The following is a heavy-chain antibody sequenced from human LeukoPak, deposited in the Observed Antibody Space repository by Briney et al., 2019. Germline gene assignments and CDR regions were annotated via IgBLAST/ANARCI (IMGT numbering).Heavy chain of an antibody. Sequence: GGSLRLSCAASGFTFSTYAMTWVRQGPGKGLEWVSYISSSGSTIYYADSVKGRLTISRDNAKNSLYLQMNSLRAEDTAVYYCAELGITMIGGVWGKGTTVTISS. V-gene: IGHV3-48*03. CDR3: AELGITMIGGV. CDR2: ISSSGSTI. CDR1: GFTFSTYA. J-gene: IGHJ6*04. D-gene: IGHD3-10*02.